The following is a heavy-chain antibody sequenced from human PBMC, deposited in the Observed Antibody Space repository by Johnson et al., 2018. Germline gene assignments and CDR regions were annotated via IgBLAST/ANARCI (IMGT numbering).Heavy chain of an antibody. V-gene: IGHV3-7*01. D-gene: IGHD2-15*01. Sequence: VQLVQSGGGLVQPGGSLRLSCVVSGFRISSYWMSWVRQGPGKGLEWVANINQDESEKYYVGSVKGRFTISRDNAKNSLYLQMNSLRAEDTAVYYCARVRVVDYYGRDVWGQGTTVTVSS. J-gene: IGHJ6*02. CDR1: GFRISSYW. CDR3: ARVRVVDYYGRDV. CDR2: INQDESEK.